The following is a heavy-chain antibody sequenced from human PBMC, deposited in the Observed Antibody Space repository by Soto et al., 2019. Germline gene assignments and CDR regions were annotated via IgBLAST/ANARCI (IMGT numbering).Heavy chain of an antibody. D-gene: IGHD3-16*01. CDR1: GFTFSSYA. CDR3: AKAYDYYYYMDV. Sequence: GGSLRLSCAASGFTFSSYAMSWVRQAPGKGLEWVSAISGSGGSTYYADSVKGRFTISRDNSKNTRFLQMNSLRAEDTAVYYCAKAYDYYYYMDVWGKGTTVTVSS. CDR2: ISGSGGST. V-gene: IGHV3-23*01. J-gene: IGHJ6*03.